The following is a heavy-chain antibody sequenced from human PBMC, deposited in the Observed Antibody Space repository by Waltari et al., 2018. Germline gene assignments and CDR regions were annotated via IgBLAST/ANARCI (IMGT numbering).Heavy chain of an antibody. CDR1: GFNVSSTY. Sequence: EFQLVESGGGLVQPGGSLRLSCVISGFNVSSTYMNWVRQAPGKGLEWVSVIYSGGGTNYADSVKGRFSVSRDNSKNTLFLQMNSLRADDTAVYYCARDYSSWGFDYWGQGTLVTVSP. V-gene: IGHV3-53*01. J-gene: IGHJ4*02. CDR2: IYSGGGT. CDR3: ARDYSSWGFDY. D-gene: IGHD6-19*01.